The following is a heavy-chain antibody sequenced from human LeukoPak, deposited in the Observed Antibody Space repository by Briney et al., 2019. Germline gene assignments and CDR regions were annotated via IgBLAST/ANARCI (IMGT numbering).Heavy chain of an antibody. CDR3: ARGGTYYPCIDY. D-gene: IGHD1-26*01. Sequence: ASVKVSCKASGYAFTTTYINWVRQAPGQGLEWMGRISAYIGYTSYAQKFQGRVAMTTDSSTSIAYMDLASLTSDDTAVYYCARGGTYYPCIDYWGQGTLVTVSS. J-gene: IGHJ4*02. CDR1: GYAFTTTY. V-gene: IGHV1-18*01. CDR2: ISAYIGYT.